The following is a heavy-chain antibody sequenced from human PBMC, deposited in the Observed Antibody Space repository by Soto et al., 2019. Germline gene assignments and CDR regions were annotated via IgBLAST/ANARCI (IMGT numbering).Heavy chain of an antibody. CDR3: TRAGILTTPYYFDY. J-gene: IGHJ4*02. V-gene: IGHV3-72*01. CDR1: GFTFSDHY. Sequence: EVQLVESGGGLVQPEGSLRLSCAASGFTFSDHYMDWVRQAPGKGLEWVGRIRNNANRYTTEYAASVRGRFTISRDDSRNALYLQMNSLKTEDSAMYYCTRAGILTTPYYFDYWGQGTLVTVSS. CDR2: IRNNANRYTT. D-gene: IGHD2-21*01.